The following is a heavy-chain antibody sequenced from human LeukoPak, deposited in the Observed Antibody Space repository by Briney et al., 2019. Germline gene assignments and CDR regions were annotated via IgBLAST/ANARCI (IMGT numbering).Heavy chain of an antibody. Sequence: SETLSLTCAVYGGSFSGYYWSWIRQPPGKGLEWIGYIYYSGSTNYNPSLKSRVTISVDTSKNQLSLKLSSVTAADTAVYYCARANYYDSSGRGGGFDYWGQGTLVTVSS. J-gene: IGHJ4*02. V-gene: IGHV4-59*01. CDR3: ARANYYDSSGRGGGFDY. D-gene: IGHD3-22*01. CDR1: GGSFSGYY. CDR2: IYYSGST.